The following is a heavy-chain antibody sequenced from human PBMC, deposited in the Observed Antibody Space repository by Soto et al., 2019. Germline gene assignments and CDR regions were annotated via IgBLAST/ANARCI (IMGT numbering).Heavy chain of an antibody. V-gene: IGHV3-48*01. D-gene: IGHD6-19*01. J-gene: IGHJ6*02. CDR3: ARFRRKYSSGWYYYYGMDV. Sequence: GGSLRLSCAASGFTFSSYSMNWVRQAPGKGLEWVSYISSSSSTIYYADSVKGRFTISRDNAKNSLYLQMNSLRAEDTAVYYCARFRRKYSSGWYYYYGMDVWGQGTTVTVSS. CDR1: GFTFSSYS. CDR2: ISSSSSTI.